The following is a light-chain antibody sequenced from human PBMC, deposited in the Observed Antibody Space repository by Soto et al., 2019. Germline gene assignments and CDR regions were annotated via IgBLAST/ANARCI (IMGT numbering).Light chain of an antibody. CDR1: SSDVGGYNY. CDR3: SSYTSSYV. V-gene: IGLV2-14*01. J-gene: IGLJ1*01. CDR2: EVS. Sequence: QSVLTQPASVSGSPGQSITISCTGTSSDVGGYNYVSWYQQHPGKAPKLMIYEVSNRPSGVSNRFSGSKSGNTASLTISGLQAEDEADYYCSSYTSSYVFGTGTKVTAL.